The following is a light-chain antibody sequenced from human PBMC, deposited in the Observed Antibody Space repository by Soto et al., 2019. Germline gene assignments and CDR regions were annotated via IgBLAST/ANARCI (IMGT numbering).Light chain of an antibody. V-gene: IGKV2D-29*01. Sequence: VLTQPASVSGSPGQPASISCKSSQSLLHSDGKTYLYWYLQKSGQPPQILIYEVSNRFSGVPDRFSGSGSGTDFTLKISRVEAEDVGFYYCMQSIRVPVTFGQGTRLEIK. CDR2: EVS. CDR3: MQSIRVPVT. CDR1: QSLLHSDGKTY. J-gene: IGKJ5*01.